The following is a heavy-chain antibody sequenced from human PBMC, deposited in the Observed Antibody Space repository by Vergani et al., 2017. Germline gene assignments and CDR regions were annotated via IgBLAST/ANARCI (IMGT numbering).Heavy chain of an antibody. D-gene: IGHD3-9*01. V-gene: IGHV1-46*03. CDR1: GYTFSNYY. CDR3: ARGDYGILTGYRY. CDR2: INPSGGHT. Sequence: QVQVVQSGAEVKKSGASVKVSCKTSGYTFSNYYMHWVRQAPGQGLEWMGIINPSGGHTNYAQKFQGRVTMTRDTSTSTVYMELSSLRSEDTAIYYCARGDYGILTGYRYWVQATLVTVSA. J-gene: IGHJ4*02.